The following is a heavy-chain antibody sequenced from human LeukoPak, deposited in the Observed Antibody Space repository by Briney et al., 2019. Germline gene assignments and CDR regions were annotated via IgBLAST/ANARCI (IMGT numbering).Heavy chain of an antibody. V-gene: IGHV3-74*01. CDR2: INSDGSWT. D-gene: IGHD2/OR15-2a*01. Sequence: GGSLRLSCAASGSYFMHWVRQAPGKGLVWVSHINSDGSWTSYADSVKGRFTISKDNAKNTVYLQMNNLRAEDTAVYYCVSFYETYWGRGTLVTVSS. J-gene: IGHJ4*02. CDR1: GSYF. CDR3: VSFYETY.